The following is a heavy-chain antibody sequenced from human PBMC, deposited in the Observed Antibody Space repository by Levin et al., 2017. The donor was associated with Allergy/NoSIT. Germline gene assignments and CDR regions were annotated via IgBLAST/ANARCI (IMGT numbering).Heavy chain of an antibody. CDR2: INPSGGST. D-gene: IGHD2-15*01. CDR3: FLSSQSVGLDY. J-gene: IGHJ4*02. Sequence: AASVKVSCKASGYTFTSYYMHWVRQAPGQGLEWMGIINPSGGSTSYAQKFQGRVTMTRDTSTSTVYMELSSLRSEDTAVYYCFLSSQSVGLDYWGQGTLVTVSS. CDR1: GYTFTSYY. V-gene: IGHV1-46*01.